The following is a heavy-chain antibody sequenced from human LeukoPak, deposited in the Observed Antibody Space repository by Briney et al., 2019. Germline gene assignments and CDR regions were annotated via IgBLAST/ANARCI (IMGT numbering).Heavy chain of an antibody. V-gene: IGHV1-69*05. CDR3: ARGLRDGDYENWFDP. CDR2: IIPIFGTA. D-gene: IGHD4-17*01. J-gene: IGHJ5*02. Sequence: ASVKVSCKASGGTFSSYAVSWVRQAPGQGLEWLGRIIPIFGTANYAQKFQGRVTITTDESTSTAYMELSSLRSEDTAVYYCARGLRDGDYENWFDPWGQGTLVTVSS. CDR1: GGTFSSYA.